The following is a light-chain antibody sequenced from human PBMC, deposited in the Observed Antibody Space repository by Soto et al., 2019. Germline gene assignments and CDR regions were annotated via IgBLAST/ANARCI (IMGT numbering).Light chain of an antibody. J-gene: IGLJ2*01. Sequence: QLVLTQPPSVSAAPGQKVTISCSGSSSNIGNNYVSWYQQLPGTAPKHLIYDNNKRPSGIPDRFSGSKSGTSATLGITGLQTGDEADYYCGTWDSSLSAGVFGGGTKLTVL. CDR1: SSNIGNNY. CDR2: DNN. V-gene: IGLV1-51*01. CDR3: GTWDSSLSAGV.